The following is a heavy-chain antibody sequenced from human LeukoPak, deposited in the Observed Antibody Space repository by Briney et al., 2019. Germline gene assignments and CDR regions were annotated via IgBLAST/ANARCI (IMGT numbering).Heavy chain of an antibody. Sequence: SETLSLTCAVYGGSFSGYYWSWIRQPPGKGLEWIGEINHSGSTNYNPSLKSRVTISVDTSKNQFSLKLSSVTAADTAVYYCARESVAAAALYYYYYYMDVWGKGTTVTVSS. CDR1: GGSFSGYY. CDR2: INHSGST. J-gene: IGHJ6*03. D-gene: IGHD6-13*01. CDR3: ARESVAAAALYYYYYYMDV. V-gene: IGHV4-34*01.